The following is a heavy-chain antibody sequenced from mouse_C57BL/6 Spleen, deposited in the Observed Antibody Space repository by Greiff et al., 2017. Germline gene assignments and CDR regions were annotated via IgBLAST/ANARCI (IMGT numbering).Heavy chain of an antibody. V-gene: IGHV1-80*01. J-gene: IGHJ4*01. Sequence: QVQLKQSGAELVKPGASVKISCKASGYAFSSYWMNWVQQRPGKGLEWIGQIYPGDGDTNYNGKFKGKATLTADKSSSTAYMQLSSLTSEDSAVYFCARKDGNYDAMDYWGQGTSVTVSS. CDR3: ARKDGNYDAMDY. D-gene: IGHD2-1*01. CDR1: GYAFSSYW. CDR2: IYPGDGDT.